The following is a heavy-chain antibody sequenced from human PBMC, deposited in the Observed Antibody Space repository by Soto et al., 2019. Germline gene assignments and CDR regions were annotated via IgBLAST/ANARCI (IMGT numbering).Heavy chain of an antibody. D-gene: IGHD1-20*01. Sequence: GGSLRLSCEASGFTLRNYAMTWVRQAPGKGLEWVSLISANDVGTYYAESVKTRFTISTDQSRNTVYLQMDSLRADDTAIYYCAKAKNDYNWDNRPPFDYWGQGTLVTV. J-gene: IGHJ4*02. CDR3: AKAKNDYNWDNRPPFDY. V-gene: IGHV3-23*01. CDR1: GFTLRNYA. CDR2: ISANDVGT.